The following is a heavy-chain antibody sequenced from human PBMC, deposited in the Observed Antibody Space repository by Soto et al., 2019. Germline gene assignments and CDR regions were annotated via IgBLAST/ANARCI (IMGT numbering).Heavy chain of an antibody. J-gene: IGHJ6*02. CDR1: GYTFTSYG. D-gene: IGHD6-19*01. CDR2: ISAYNGNT. CDR3: ARVTIAVQLYGMDV. V-gene: IGHV1-18*01. Sequence: ASVKVSCKASGYTFTSYGISWVRQAPGQGLEWMGWISAYNGNTNYAQKLQGRVTMTTDTSTSTAYMELRSLRSDDTAVYYCARVTIAVQLYGMDVWGQGTTVTVSS.